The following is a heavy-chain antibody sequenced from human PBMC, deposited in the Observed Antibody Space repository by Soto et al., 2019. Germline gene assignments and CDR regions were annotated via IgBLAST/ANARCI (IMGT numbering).Heavy chain of an antibody. D-gene: IGHD2-15*01. Sequence: QVQLVESGGGVVQPGRSLRLSCAASGFTFSSYGMHWVRQAPGKGLEWVAVIWYDGSNKYYADSVKGRFTISRDKSKNTLYLQMNSLRAEDTAVYYCARDHPGGLYHGGMDVWGQGTKVTVSS. V-gene: IGHV3-33*01. J-gene: IGHJ6*02. CDR2: IWYDGSNK. CDR3: ARDHPGGLYHGGMDV. CDR1: GFTFSSYG.